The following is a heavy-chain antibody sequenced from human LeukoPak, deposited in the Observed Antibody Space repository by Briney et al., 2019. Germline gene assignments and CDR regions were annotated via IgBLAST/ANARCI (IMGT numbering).Heavy chain of an antibody. CDR3: ARENGGEDY. J-gene: IGHJ4*02. CDR2: INPSGGDT. Sequence: ASVTLSSKASGYTFTMYYMHWVRQAPGQGLEWMGMINPSGGDTTYAQRLQGRGTMTRDTSTSTVYMELSSLRSEDTAVYYCARENGGEDYWGQGTLVTVSS. CDR1: GYTFTMYY. V-gene: IGHV1-46*01. D-gene: IGHD2-21*01.